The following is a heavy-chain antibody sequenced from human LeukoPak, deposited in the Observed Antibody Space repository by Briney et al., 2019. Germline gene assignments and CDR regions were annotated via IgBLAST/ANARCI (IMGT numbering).Heavy chain of an antibody. CDR1: GFTFSTYG. CDR3: AKTSGWPYYFDY. D-gene: IGHD6-19*01. CDR2: ITGSGSNT. Sequence: GGSLRLSCAASGFTFSTYGMSWVRQAPGKGLEWVSAITGSGSNTYYADSVEGRFTTSRDNSKNTVYLQVNSLRAEDTAEYYCAKTSGWPYYFDYWGQGTVVTVSS. J-gene: IGHJ4*02. V-gene: IGHV3-23*01.